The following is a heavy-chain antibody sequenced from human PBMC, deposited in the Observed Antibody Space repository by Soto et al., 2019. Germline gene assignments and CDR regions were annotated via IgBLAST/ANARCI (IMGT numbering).Heavy chain of an antibody. Sequence: GGSLRLSCEGSGCIFSDYEMNWVRQVPGKGLEWISYISISGTIIHYADSVKGRFTISRDNAKNSVYLQMNSLRVEDTAIYYCAREGGFDWFYPWGQGTLVTVSS. CDR3: AREGGFDWFYP. J-gene: IGHJ5*02. CDR2: ISISGTII. V-gene: IGHV3-48*03. CDR1: GCIFSDYE.